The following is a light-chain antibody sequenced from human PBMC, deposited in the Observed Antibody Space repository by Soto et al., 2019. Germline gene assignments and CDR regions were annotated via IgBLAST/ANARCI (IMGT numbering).Light chain of an antibody. CDR3: QQYNNWRT. J-gene: IGKJ1*01. CDR1: ESVAGH. CDR2: GTS. V-gene: IGKV3D-15*01. Sequence: EILMTQSPATLSVSPGERATLSCRASESVAGHLAWYQQKPGQAPRLLIYGTSSRATGIPARISGSGSGTEFTLTISSLQSEDFAVYYCQQYNNWRTFGQGTKVDI.